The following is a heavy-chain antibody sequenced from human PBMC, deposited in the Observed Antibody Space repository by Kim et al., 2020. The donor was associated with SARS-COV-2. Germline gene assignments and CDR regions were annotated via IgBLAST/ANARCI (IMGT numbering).Heavy chain of an antibody. CDR1: GGSISSYY. CDR2: IYYSGST. Sequence: SETLSLTCTVSGGSISSYYWSWIRQPPGKGLEWIGYIYYSGSTNYNPSLKSRVTIPVDTFKNQFSLKLSSVTAADTAVYYCARGPYSSGWYNYWGQGTLATVSS. D-gene: IGHD6-19*01. CDR3: ARGPYSSGWYNY. V-gene: IGHV4-59*01. J-gene: IGHJ4*02.